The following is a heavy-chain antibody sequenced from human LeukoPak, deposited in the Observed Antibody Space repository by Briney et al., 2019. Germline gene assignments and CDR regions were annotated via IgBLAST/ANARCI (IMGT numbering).Heavy chain of an antibody. J-gene: IGHJ4*02. Sequence: PGGSLRLSCAASGXTFSSYGMHWVRQAPGEGLEWLSTISGSGDGTYYADSVKGRFTISRDSSKNTLYLQMNGLRAEDTALYYCARNLPLPLDVATKSPFDSWGQGTLVTVSS. CDR2: ISGSGDGT. CDR1: GXTFSSYG. CDR3: ARNLPLPLDVATKSPFDS. V-gene: IGHV3-23*01. D-gene: IGHD5-24*01.